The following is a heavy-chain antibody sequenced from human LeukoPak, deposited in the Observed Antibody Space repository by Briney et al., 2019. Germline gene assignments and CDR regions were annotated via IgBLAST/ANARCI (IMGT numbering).Heavy chain of an antibody. V-gene: IGHV4-34*01. CDR2: INHSGST. CDR3: ARARGYCSGGSCYLSSGGYYYYMDV. D-gene: IGHD2-15*01. Sequence: GSLRLSCATSGFTFSNYEMTWVRQAPGKGLEWIGEINHSGSTNYNPSLKSRVTISVDTSKNQFSLKLSSVTAADTAVYYCARARGYCSGGSCYLSSGGYYYYMDVWGKGTTVTISS. CDR1: GFTFSNYE. J-gene: IGHJ6*03.